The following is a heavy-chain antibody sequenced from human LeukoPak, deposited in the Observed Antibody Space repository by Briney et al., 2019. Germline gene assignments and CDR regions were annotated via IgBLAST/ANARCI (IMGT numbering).Heavy chain of an antibody. CDR1: GGSFSGYY. V-gene: IGHV4-34*01. CDR2: INHSGST. CDR3: ARGANYDFWSGYYNTPPFDY. J-gene: IGHJ4*02. D-gene: IGHD3-3*01. Sequence: SEALSLTCAVYGGSFSGYYWSWIRQPPGKGLEWIGEINHSGSTNYNPSLKSRVTISVDTSKDQFSLKLSSVTAADTAVYYCARGANYDFWSGYYNTPPFDYWGQGTLVTVSS.